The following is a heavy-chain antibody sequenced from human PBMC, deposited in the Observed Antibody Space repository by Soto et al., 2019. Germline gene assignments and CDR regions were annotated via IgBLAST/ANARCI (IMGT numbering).Heavy chain of an antibody. CDR1: GFTFSSYA. D-gene: IGHD6-6*01. J-gene: IGHJ4*02. V-gene: IGHV3-23*01. Sequence: GGSLRLSCAASGFTFSSYAMSWVRQAPGKGLEWVSAISASGGSTYYADSVKGRFTISRDNAKNSLYLQMNSLRAEDTAVYYCARDLYSSSARYFDYWGQGTLVTVSS. CDR2: ISASGGST. CDR3: ARDLYSSSARYFDY.